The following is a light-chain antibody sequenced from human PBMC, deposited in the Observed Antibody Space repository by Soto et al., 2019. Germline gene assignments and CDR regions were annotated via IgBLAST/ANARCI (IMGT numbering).Light chain of an antibody. J-gene: IGLJ2*01. CDR1: NSNIGSNT. CDR2: TND. Sequence: QSVLTQPPSASGTPGQRVTISCSGSNSNIGSNTVHWYQQLPGTAPKLLIYTNDKRPSGVPDRFSGSKSGTSGSLAISDLQSEDEADYYCATWDDSLNGKVLFGGGTKLTVL. CDR3: ATWDDSLNGKVL. V-gene: IGLV1-44*01.